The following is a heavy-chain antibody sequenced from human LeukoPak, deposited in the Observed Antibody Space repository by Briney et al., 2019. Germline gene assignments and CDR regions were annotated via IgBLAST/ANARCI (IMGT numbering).Heavy chain of an antibody. J-gene: IGHJ3*02. CDR3: ARYFDSSGRDVFDI. D-gene: IGHD3-22*01. Sequence: SQTLSLTCTVSGGSISSGGYYWSWIRQHPGKGLEWIGYIYYSGSTYYNPSLKSRVTMSVDTSKNQFSLKLSSVTAADTAVYYCARYFDSSGRDVFDIWGQGTLVTVSS. V-gene: IGHV4-31*03. CDR2: IYYSGST. CDR1: GGSISSGGYY.